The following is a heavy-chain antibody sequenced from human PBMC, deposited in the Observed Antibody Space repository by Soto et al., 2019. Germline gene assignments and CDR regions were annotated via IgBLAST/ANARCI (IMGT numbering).Heavy chain of an antibody. CDR1: GGSISSYF. Sequence: SETLSPTCTVSGGSISSYFLSWIRQPPGKGLEWIGYIDYSGRTNYNPSLKSRVSISVDTSKNQFSLMLNSVTAADTAMYYCSRDGASSSWHGMDVWGQGTTVTVSS. V-gene: IGHV4-59*01. D-gene: IGHD6-19*01. CDR2: IDYSGRT. CDR3: SRDGASSSWHGMDV. J-gene: IGHJ6*02.